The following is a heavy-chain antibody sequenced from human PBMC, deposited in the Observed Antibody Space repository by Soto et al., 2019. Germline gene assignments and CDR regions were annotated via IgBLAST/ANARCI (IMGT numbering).Heavy chain of an antibody. V-gene: IGHV4-4*02. D-gene: IGHD5-12*01. CDR1: GAPLSTGNW. J-gene: IGHJ4*02. CDR2: ISHSGSA. Sequence: SETLSLTCGVSGAPLSTGNWWTWVRQPAGKGLEWIGYISHSGSAKYNPSLKSRVTISVDTSKNQFSLKLSSVTAADTAVYYCARPKGVSGNSGYDFVLDYWGQRTQVTVPS. CDR3: ARPKGVSGNSGYDFVLDY.